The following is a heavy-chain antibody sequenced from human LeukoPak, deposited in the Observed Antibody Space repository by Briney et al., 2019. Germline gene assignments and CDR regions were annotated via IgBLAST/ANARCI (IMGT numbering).Heavy chain of an antibody. CDR2: IRPSGNT. V-gene: IGHV4-4*09. CDR3: ARKAPKKGWFDP. J-gene: IGHJ5*02. Sequence: SESLSLSCTVSGRSNISYYWRSIRQPPGKGLGWIGYIRPSGNTNHSPSLKSLVTISIETSRNQFSLKLSSVTAAYTAVYYCARKAPKKGWFDPWGEGALVTVSS. CDR1: GRSNISYY.